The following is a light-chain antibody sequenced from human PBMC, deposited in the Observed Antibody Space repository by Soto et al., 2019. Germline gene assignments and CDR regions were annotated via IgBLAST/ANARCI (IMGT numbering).Light chain of an antibody. CDR2: AAS. J-gene: IGKJ1*01. CDR1: QSISTY. Sequence: DIPMSQSPSSLSASVDDRVTITCRASQSISTYVNWYQQKPGKAPELLIYAASSVQSGVPSRFSGSGSGTDFTLTISSLQPEDFATYYCQVSDSTWTFGQGTKVDIK. V-gene: IGKV1-39*01. CDR3: QVSDSTWT.